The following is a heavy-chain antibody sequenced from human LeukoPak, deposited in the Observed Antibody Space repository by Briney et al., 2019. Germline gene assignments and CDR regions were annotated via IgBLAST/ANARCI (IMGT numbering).Heavy chain of an antibody. D-gene: IGHD3-22*01. Sequence: NPSETLSLTCAVYGGSFSGYYWSWIRQPPGKGLEWIGEINHSGSTNYNPSLKSRVTISVDTSKNQFSLKLSSVAAADTAVYYCARGRVNYYDSSGYYDYWGQGTLVTVSS. CDR1: GGSFSGYY. J-gene: IGHJ4*02. V-gene: IGHV4-34*01. CDR3: ARGRVNYYDSSGYYDY. CDR2: INHSGST.